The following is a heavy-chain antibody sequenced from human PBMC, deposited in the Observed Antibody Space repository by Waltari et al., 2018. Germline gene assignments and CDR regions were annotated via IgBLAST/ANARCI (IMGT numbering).Heavy chain of an antibody. CDR2: TYPRNSNT. V-gene: IGHV5-51*01. Sequence: DVQLVQAGAEVKKPRESRNIPCWGPCYSSTNYRIGRVRQMPRKGLDWMAITYPRNSNTRYSPPRQGRVTISANKSNSTAYQKWNSLQASDTGKYYCARESSPPAYGFHVWGQGTTVIVSS. CDR3: ARESSPPAYGFHV. CDR1: CYSSTNYR. D-gene: IGHD6-6*01. J-gene: IGHJ6*02.